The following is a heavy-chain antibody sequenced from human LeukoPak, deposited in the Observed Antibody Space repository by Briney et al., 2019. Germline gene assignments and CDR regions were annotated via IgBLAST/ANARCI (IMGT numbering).Heavy chain of an antibody. Sequence: SETLSLTCTVSGGSISSYYWSWIRQPSGKGLEWIGYIYTSGSTNNNPSLKSRVTISVDTSKNQFSLKLSSVTAADTAVYYCARLDYGGTVDYWGQGTLVTVSS. V-gene: IGHV4-4*09. CDR3: ARLDYGGTVDY. D-gene: IGHD2-21*01. CDR2: IYTSGST. CDR1: GGSISSYY. J-gene: IGHJ4*02.